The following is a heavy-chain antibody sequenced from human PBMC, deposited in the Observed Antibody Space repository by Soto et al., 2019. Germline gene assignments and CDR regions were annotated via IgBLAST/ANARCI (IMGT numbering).Heavy chain of an antibody. CDR3: ARDQTGITTAGGGRIDH. CDR1: GFTFSTHA. CDR2: VSFDGSNK. J-gene: IGHJ4*02. D-gene: IGHD6-13*01. V-gene: IGHV3-30-3*01. Sequence: QVQLVESGGGVVQPGRSLRLSCAASGFTFSTHAMHWVRQAPGKGLECVAIVSFDGSNKYYADSVKGRFTISRDNSKNTLYLQMRGLTPEDTAVYSSARDQTGITTAGGGRIDHWGQGNLVTVPS.